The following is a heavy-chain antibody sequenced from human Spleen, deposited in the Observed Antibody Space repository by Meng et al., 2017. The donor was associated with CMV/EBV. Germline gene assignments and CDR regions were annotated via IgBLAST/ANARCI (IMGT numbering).Heavy chain of an antibody. V-gene: IGHV3-7*01. D-gene: IGHD3-10*01. CDR3: AREEFPQALRFDP. Sequence: GESLKISCAASGFSLSSYWMNWVRQAPGKGLEWVANIKQDDSEDYRVDSVRGRFTISRDTAKNSLYLQMNSLRAEDTALYYCAREEFPQALRFDPWGQGTLVTVSS. CDR1: GFSLSSYW. J-gene: IGHJ5*02. CDR2: IKQDDSED.